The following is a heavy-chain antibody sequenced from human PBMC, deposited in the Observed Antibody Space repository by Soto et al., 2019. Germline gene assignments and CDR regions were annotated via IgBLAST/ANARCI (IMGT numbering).Heavy chain of an antibody. CDR2: IYYIGNT. CDR1: DGYIVSVGYY. Sequence: SETLSLTCTVSDGYIVSVGYYRSRIHQHPGKGREWIGYIYYIGNTYYNPPLKSRVTISVDTPKNRFSLQLSSVTAADTAVYYCATTPGLAVAAPTGFAPWGRGTLVTVSS. CDR3: ATTPGLAVAAPTGFAP. V-gene: IGHV4-61*08. J-gene: IGHJ5*02. D-gene: IGHD6-19*01.